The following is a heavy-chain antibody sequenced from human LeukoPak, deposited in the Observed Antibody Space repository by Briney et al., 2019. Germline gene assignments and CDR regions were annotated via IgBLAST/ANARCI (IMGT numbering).Heavy chain of an antibody. J-gene: IGHJ6*02. Sequence: PSETLSLTCTVSGGSISSYYWSWIRQPPGKGLEWIGNIYNSGSTNYNPSLKSRVTISVDTSKNQFSLRLSSVTAADTAVYYCARSPDYSNYVDYYYGMDAWGQGTLVTVSS. V-gene: IGHV4-59*01. D-gene: IGHD4-11*01. CDR2: IYNSGST. CDR1: GGSISSYY. CDR3: ARSPDYSNYVDYYYGMDA.